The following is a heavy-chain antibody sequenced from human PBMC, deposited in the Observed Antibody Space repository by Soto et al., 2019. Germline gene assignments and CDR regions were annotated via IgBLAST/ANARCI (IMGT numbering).Heavy chain of an antibody. V-gene: IGHV4-31*03. D-gene: IGHD5-12*01. CDR3: AGLVATTTTVDY. J-gene: IGHJ4*02. CDR1: GGCISSGGYY. Sequence: QVQLQESGPGLVKPSQTRSLTCTVAGGCISSGGYYWSWIRQHPGKGLEWIGYIYYSGSTYYNPSLKSRVTISVDTSKNQFSLKLSSVTAADTAVYYCAGLVATTTTVDYWGQGTLVTVSS. CDR2: IYYSGST.